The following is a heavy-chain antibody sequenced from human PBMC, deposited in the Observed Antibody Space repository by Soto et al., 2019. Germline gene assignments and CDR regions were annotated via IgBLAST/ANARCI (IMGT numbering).Heavy chain of an antibody. CDR1: GFTVSSNY. D-gene: IGHD5-18*01. Sequence: GGSLRLCCAASGFTVSSNYMSWVRQAPGKGLEWVSVIYSGGSTYYADSVKGRFTISRDNSKNTLYLQMNSLRAEDTAVYYCARGLAMVDYWGQGTLVTVSS. CDR3: ARGLAMVDY. CDR2: IYSGGST. J-gene: IGHJ4*02. V-gene: IGHV3-53*01.